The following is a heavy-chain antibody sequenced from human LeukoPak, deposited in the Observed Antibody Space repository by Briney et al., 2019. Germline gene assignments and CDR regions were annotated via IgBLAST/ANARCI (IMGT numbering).Heavy chain of an antibody. J-gene: IGHJ4*02. CDR2: INHSGST. D-gene: IGHD6-13*01. V-gene: IGHV4-34*01. CDR1: GGSFSGYY. CDR3: AGSSSWYDPLDY. Sequence: SETLSLTCAVYGGSFSGYYWSWIRQPPGKGLEWIGEINHSGSTNYNPSLKSRVTISVDTSKNQFSLKLSSMTAADTAVYYCAGSSSWYDPLDYWSQGTLVTVSS.